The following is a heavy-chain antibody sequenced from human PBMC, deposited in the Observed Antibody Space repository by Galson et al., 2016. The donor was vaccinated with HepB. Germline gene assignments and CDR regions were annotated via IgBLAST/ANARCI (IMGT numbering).Heavy chain of an antibody. Sequence: SLRLSCAATGFTFSSYTMHWVRQAPGKGLDWVAGIWYDGSNKYYGDSVKGRFAISRDNSKTTLYLQMNSLRADDTAVYYCARDRKGYDVWSGYGDYYYSGMDMWGKGTTVTVSS. CDR1: GFTFSSYT. J-gene: IGHJ6*04. V-gene: IGHV3-33*01. D-gene: IGHD3-3*01. CDR3: ARDRKGYDVWSGYGDYYYSGMDM. CDR2: IWYDGSNK.